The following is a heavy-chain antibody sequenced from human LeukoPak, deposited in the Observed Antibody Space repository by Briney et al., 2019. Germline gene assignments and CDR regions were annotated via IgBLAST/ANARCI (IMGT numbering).Heavy chain of an antibody. J-gene: IGHJ4*02. Sequence: SEPLSLTCTVSGVYISRGGYYWIWIRQPPGKGLEWMGYIYYSGSTYYNPSLKSRVTISVVTSNIQFSLKLSSVPAADTAVYYCASGQDYGDCAGGETYYFAYWGQGTLVTVSS. CDR2: IYYSGST. CDR3: ASGQDYGDCAGGETYYFAY. D-gene: IGHD4-17*01. CDR1: GVYISRGGYY. V-gene: IGHV4-31*03.